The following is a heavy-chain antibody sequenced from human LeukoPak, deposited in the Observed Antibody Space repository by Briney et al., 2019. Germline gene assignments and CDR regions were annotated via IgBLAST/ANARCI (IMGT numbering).Heavy chain of an antibody. CDR1: GGTFSSYA. V-gene: IGHV1-69*13. J-gene: IGHJ6*04. D-gene: IGHD2-15*01. CDR3: ARGPPYCSGGSCYSGYYGMDV. CDR2: IIPIFGTA. Sequence: ASVKVSCKASGGTFSSYAISWVRQAPGQGLEWMGGIIPIFGTANYAQKFQGRVTITADESTSTAYMELSSLRSEDTAVYYCARGPPYCSGGSCYSGYYGMDVWGKGTTVTVSS.